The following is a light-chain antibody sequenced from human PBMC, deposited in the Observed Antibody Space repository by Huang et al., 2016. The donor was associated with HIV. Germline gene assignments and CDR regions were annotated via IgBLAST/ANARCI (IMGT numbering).Light chain of an antibody. J-gene: IGKJ1*01. Sequence: IQMTQSPSPLSASVGDRVTITCRASQSISSWLAWYQQKPGKAPKLLIYKASSLESGVPSRFSGSGSGTEFTLTISSLQPDDFATYDCQQYNSYWTFGQGTKVEIK. V-gene: IGKV1-5*03. CDR1: QSISSW. CDR2: KAS. CDR3: QQYNSYWT.